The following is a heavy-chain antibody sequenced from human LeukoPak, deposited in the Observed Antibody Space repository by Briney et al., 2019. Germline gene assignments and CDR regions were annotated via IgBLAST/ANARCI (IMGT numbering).Heavy chain of an antibody. J-gene: IGHJ4*02. CDR3: AKDVSGYSYGT. CDR1: RFTYSNFA. V-gene: IGHV3-23*01. D-gene: IGHD5-18*01. Sequence: GGSLRLSCAASRFTYSNFAMSWVRQAPGKGLEWVSAITGNGDYTDYADSVKGRFTISRDNSKNTAYLQMNSLRSEDTAVYYCAKDVSGYSYGTWGQGTLVTVSS. CDR2: ITGNGDYT.